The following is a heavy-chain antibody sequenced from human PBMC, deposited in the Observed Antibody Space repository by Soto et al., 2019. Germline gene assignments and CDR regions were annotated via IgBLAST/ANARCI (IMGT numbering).Heavy chain of an antibody. Sequence: ASVEVSCKASGYTFTSYAMHWVRQAPGQRLEWMGWINAGNGNTKYSQKFQGRVTITRDTSASTAYMELSSLRSEDTAVYYCAREGIAARPAKYYYYYGMDVWGQGTTVTVSS. D-gene: IGHD6-6*01. CDR1: GYTFTSYA. J-gene: IGHJ6*02. CDR3: AREGIAARPAKYYYYYGMDV. CDR2: INAGNGNT. V-gene: IGHV1-3*01.